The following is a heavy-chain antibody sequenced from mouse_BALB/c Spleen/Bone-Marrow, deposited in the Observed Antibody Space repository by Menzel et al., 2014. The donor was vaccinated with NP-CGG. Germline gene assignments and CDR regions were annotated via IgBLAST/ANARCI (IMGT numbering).Heavy chain of an antibody. D-gene: IGHD1-1*01. J-gene: IGHJ2*01. CDR3: ARGEIYYYGSTHYFDY. CDR2: ITRGGNT. V-gene: IGHV5-6-5*01. Sequence: EVQLVESGGGLVKPGGSLKLSCAASGFTFSSYAMSWVRQTPEKSLEWVASITRGGNTYYPDSVKGRFTISRDNARDILYLQMSSLRSEDTAMYYCARGEIYYYGSTHYFDYWGQGTTLTVSS. CDR1: GFTFSSYA.